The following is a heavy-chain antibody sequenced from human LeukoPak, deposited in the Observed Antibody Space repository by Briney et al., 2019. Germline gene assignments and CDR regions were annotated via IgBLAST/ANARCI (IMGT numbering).Heavy chain of an antibody. CDR2: ISGSGDNT. D-gene: IGHD3-10*01. Sequence: PGGSLRLSWAASGFTFSSHGISWVRQAPGKGLEWVSTISGSGDNTYYADSVKGPVTISRDNSKTTMYLQMNSLRAADTAVYYCARVTYGSGTYGAFDYWGQGTLVTVSS. CDR3: ARVTYGSGTYGAFDY. CDR1: GFTFSSHG. V-gene: IGHV3-23*01. J-gene: IGHJ4*02.